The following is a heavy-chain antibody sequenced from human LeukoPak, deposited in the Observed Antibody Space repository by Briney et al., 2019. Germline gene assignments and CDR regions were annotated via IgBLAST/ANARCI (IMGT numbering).Heavy chain of an antibody. D-gene: IGHD2-15*01. Sequence: SETLSLTCTVSGGSISSSSYYWGWIRQPPGKGLEWIGSIYYSGSTYYNPSLKSRVTISVDTSKNQFSLKLSSVTAADTAVYYCARDVSIARRLLTGSFDYWGQGTLVTVSS. CDR1: GGSISSSSYY. J-gene: IGHJ4*02. CDR2: IYYSGST. V-gene: IGHV4-39*07. CDR3: ARDVSIARRLLTGSFDY.